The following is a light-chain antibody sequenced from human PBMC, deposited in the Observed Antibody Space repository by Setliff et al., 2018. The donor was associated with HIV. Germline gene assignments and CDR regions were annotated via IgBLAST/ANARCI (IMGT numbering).Light chain of an antibody. CDR3: AVWDNGLKGYV. J-gene: IGLJ1*01. CDR2: NNY. Sequence: QSVLSQPPSASGTPGQRVTISCSGSSSNIGVNVVNWYQHLPGTSPKLLIYNNYQRPSEVPDRFSGSKSGSSASLAISGLQSEDEADYYCAVWDNGLKGYVFGTGTKV. CDR1: SSNIGVNV. V-gene: IGLV1-44*01.